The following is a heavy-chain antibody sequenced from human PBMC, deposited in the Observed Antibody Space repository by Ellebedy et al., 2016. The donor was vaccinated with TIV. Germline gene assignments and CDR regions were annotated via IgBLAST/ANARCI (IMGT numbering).Heavy chain of an antibody. V-gene: IGHV4-59*12. CDR3: AKARDRSLDQ. CDR1: GGPINGFF. D-gene: IGHD1-14*01. CDR2: VFYTGNT. Sequence: MPSETLSLTCTVPGGPINGFFCSWIRQAPGRGLEWLGYVFYTGNTYYNPSLRSRVAMSVDTSKNQFSLSLTSVTAADTAVYYCAKARDRSLDQWGQGTLVTVSS. J-gene: IGHJ4*02.